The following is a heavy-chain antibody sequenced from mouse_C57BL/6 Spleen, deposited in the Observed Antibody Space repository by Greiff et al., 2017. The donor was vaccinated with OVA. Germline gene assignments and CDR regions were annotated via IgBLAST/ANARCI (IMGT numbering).Heavy chain of an antibody. D-gene: IGHD2-5*01. J-gene: IGHJ4*01. Sequence: VQLQQSGAELMKPGASVKLSCKATGYTFTGYWIEWVKQRPGHGLEWIGEILPGSGSTNYNEKFKGKATFTADTSSNTAYMQLISLTTDDSAIYYFARTYINYVGYYAMDYWGQGTSVTVSS. V-gene: IGHV1-9*01. CDR2: ILPGSGST. CDR3: ARTYINYVGYYAMDY. CDR1: GYTFTGYW.